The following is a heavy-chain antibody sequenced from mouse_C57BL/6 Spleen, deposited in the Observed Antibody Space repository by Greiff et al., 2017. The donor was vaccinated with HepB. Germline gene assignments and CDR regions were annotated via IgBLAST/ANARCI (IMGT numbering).Heavy chain of an antibody. V-gene: IGHV1-82*01. CDR1: GYAFSSSW. CDR2: IYPGDGDT. J-gene: IGHJ1*03. D-gene: IGHD2-3*01. Sequence: QVQLKESGPELVKPGASVKISCKASGYAFSSSWMNWVKQRPGKGLEWIGRIYPGDGDTNYNGKFKGKATLTADKSSSTAYMQLSSLTSEDSAVYFCARGWLLMYFDVWGTGTTVTVSS. CDR3: ARGWLLMYFDV.